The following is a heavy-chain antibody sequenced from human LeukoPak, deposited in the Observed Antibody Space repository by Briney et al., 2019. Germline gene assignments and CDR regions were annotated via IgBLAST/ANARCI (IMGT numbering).Heavy chain of an antibody. CDR2: INPNSGGT. J-gene: IGHJ5*02. CDR3: ARGASGVYTVTTSWFDP. Sequence: GASVQVSCKASGYTFTGYYMHWVRQAPAQGLEWMGWINPNSGGTNYAQKFQGRVTMTRDTSISTAYMELSRLRSDDTAVYCCARGASGVYTVTTSWFDPWGQGTLVTDCS. CDR1: GYTFTGYY. D-gene: IGHD4-17*01. V-gene: IGHV1-2*02.